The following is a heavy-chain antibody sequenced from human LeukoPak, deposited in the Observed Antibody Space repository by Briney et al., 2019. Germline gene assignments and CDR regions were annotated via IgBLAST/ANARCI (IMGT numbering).Heavy chain of an antibody. J-gene: IGHJ4*02. CDR3: ARASNWNYLDY. D-gene: IGHD1-20*01. CDR2: ISSSSSTI. CDR1: GFTFSSYS. V-gene: IGHV3-48*01. Sequence: PGGSLRLSCAASGFTFSSYSMNWVRQAPGKGLEWVSYISSSSSTIHYADSVKGRFTISRDNAKNSLYLQMGSLRPEDMAVYYCARASNWNYLDYWGQGTLVTVSS.